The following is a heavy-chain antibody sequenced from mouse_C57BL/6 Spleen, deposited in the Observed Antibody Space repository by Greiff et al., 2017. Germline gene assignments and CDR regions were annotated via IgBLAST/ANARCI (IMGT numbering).Heavy chain of an antibody. CDR2: IYPGDGDP. Sequence: VQRVESGPELVKPGASVKISCKASGYAFSSSWMNWVKQRPGKGLEWIGRIYPGDGDPNYNGKFKGKATLTADNSSSPAYMQLSSLTSEDSAVYFWARRAEESRNFAYWGQGTLVTVSA. V-gene: IGHV1-82*01. J-gene: IGHJ3*01. CDR3: ARRAEESRNFAY. CDR1: GYAFSSSW. D-gene: IGHD3-3*01.